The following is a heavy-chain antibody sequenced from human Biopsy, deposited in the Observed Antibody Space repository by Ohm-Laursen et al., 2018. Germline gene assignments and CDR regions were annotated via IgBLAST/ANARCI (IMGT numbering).Heavy chain of an antibody. CDR3: APQTPRDPDILTGAYHYDMAV. V-gene: IGHV1-69*13. CDR2: IITFFRTV. CDR1: GGPSSNYA. D-gene: IGHD3-9*01. Sequence: SVKVSCKTSGGPSSNYAFSWVRQAAGQGLEWMGGIITFFRTVNYAQNFQGRLTITADEFTDTAYMELRSLRSEDTAVYYCAPQTPRDPDILTGAYHYDMAVWGQGTTVTVSS. J-gene: IGHJ6*02.